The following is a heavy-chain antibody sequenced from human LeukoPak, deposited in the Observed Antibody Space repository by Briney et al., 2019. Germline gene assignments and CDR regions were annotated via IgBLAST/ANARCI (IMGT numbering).Heavy chain of an antibody. Sequence: SETLSLTCAVYGGSFSGYYWSWIRRPPGKGLEWIGEINHSGSTNYNPSLKSRVTISVDTSKNQFSLKLSSVTAADTAVYYCARARPTYYYDSSGYYFDPWGQGTLVTVSS. J-gene: IGHJ5*02. CDR2: INHSGST. CDR1: GGSFSGYY. V-gene: IGHV4-34*01. D-gene: IGHD3-22*01. CDR3: ARARPTYYYDSSGYYFDP.